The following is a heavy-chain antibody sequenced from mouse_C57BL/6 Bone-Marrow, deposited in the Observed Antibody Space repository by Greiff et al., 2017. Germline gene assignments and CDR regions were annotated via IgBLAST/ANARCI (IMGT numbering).Heavy chain of an antibody. J-gene: IGHJ3*01. V-gene: IGHV2-2*01. D-gene: IGHD2-3*01. Sequence: VKLMESGPGLVQPSQSLSITCTVSGFSLTSYGVHWVRQSPGKGLEWLGVIWSGGSTDYNAAFISSLSISKDNSKSQVFFKMNSLQADDTAIYYCASYDGYPLAYWGQGTLVTVSA. CDR3: ASYDGYPLAY. CDR2: IWSGGST. CDR1: GFSLTSYG.